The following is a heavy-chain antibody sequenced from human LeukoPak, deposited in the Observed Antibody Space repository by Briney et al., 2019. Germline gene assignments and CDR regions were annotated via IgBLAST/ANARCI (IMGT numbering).Heavy chain of an antibody. CDR1: GFTFSSYA. Sequence: GGSLRLSCAASGFTFSSYAMHWVRQAPGKGLEWVAVISYDGSNKYYADSVKGRFTISRDNSKNTLYLQMNSLRSEDTAVYYCARERQRKAVHYYYYGMDVWGQGTTVTVSS. CDR2: ISYDGSNK. CDR3: ARERQRKAVHYYYYGMDV. J-gene: IGHJ6*02. D-gene: IGHD5-24*01. V-gene: IGHV3-30-3*01.